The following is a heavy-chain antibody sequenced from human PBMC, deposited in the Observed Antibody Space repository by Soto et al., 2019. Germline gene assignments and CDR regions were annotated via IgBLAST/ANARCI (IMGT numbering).Heavy chain of an antibody. V-gene: IGHV3-23*01. CDR1: GFTFSSYA. CDR3: AKDPTLWVGELLYYFDY. J-gene: IGHJ4*02. D-gene: IGHD3-10*01. CDR2: ISGSGGST. Sequence: GGSLRLSCAASGFTFSSYAMSWVRQAPGKGLEWVSAISGSGGSTYYADSVKGRFTISRDNSKNTLYLQMNSLRAEDTAVYYCAKDPTLWVGELLYYFDYWGQGTLVTVSS.